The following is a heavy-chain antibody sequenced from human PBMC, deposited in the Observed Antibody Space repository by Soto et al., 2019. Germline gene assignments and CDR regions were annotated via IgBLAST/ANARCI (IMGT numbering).Heavy chain of an antibody. V-gene: IGHV3-11*05. Sequence: QVQLVESGGGLVKPGGSLRLSCAVSGFTCSAYYMTWIRQAPGKGLEWVSYISSRTSHTNYADSVKGRFTISRDNAKNSLFLQMNSLRAEDTAVYYCARGRGAAADYFDFWGQGTLVTVSS. J-gene: IGHJ4*02. CDR1: GFTCSAYY. D-gene: IGHD6-13*01. CDR2: ISSRTSHT. CDR3: ARGRGAAADYFDF.